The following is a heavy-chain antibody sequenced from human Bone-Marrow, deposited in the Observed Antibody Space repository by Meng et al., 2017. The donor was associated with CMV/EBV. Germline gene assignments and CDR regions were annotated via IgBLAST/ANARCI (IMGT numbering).Heavy chain of an antibody. CDR2: MNPNSGNT. Sequence: KVSFKASGYTFTGYDLNWVRQATEQGLQWMGWMNPNSGNTGYAQKFQGRVTMTRNTSISTAYMELSSLRSEDTAVYYCARGSSWIDYWGQGTLVTVSS. V-gene: IGHV1-8*01. D-gene: IGHD6-13*01. J-gene: IGHJ4*02. CDR3: ARGSSWIDY. CDR1: GYTFTGYD.